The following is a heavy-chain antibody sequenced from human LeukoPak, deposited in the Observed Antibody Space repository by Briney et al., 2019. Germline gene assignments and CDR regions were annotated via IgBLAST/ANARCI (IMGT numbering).Heavy chain of an antibody. V-gene: IGHV4-4*02. CDR3: ARDNSGIAAAGIVWFDP. D-gene: IGHD6-13*01. Sequence: PSGTLSLTCAVSGGSISSTNWWSWVRQPPGKGLEWIGEIYRSGTTNYNPSLKSRVTISVDKSKNQFSLKLSSVTAADTAVYYCARDNSGIAAAGIVWFDPWGQGTLVTVSS. CDR2: IYRSGTT. CDR1: GGSISSTNW. J-gene: IGHJ5*02.